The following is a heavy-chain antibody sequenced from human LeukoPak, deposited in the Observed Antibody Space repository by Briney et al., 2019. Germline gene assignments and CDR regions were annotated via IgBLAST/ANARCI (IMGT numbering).Heavy chain of an antibody. D-gene: IGHD4-17*01. J-gene: IGHJ4*02. CDR2: ISGSGGST. CDR3: AEDLRDYGEDLFDY. V-gene: IGHV3-23*01. CDR1: GFTFSSYA. Sequence: GGSLRLSCAASGFTFSSYAMSWVRQAPGKGVEWVSAISGSGGSTYYADSVKGRVTISRDNSKNTLYLQMNSLRAEDTAVYYCAEDLRDYGEDLFDYWGQGTLVTVSS.